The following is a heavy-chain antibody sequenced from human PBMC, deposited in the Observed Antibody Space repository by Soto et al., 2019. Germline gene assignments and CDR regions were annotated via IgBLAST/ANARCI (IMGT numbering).Heavy chain of an antibody. J-gene: IGHJ5*02. CDR2: IYYSGST. V-gene: IGHV4-39*01. D-gene: IGHD6-13*01. CDR1: GGSISSSSYY. Sequence: SETLSLTCTVSGGSISSSSYYWGWIRQPPGKGLEWIGSIYYSGSTYYNPSLKSRVTISVDTSKNQFSLKLSSVTAADAAVYYCARHFGALIAAAERWFDPWGQGTLVTVSS. CDR3: ARHFGALIAAAERWFDP.